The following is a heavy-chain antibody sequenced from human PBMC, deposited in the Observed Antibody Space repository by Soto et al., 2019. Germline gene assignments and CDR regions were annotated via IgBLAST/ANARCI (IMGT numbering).Heavy chain of an antibody. CDR2: IKSKTDGGTT. CDR1: VFPFSNAW. J-gene: IGHJ4*02. CDR3: TTAGRYFDWLLSVGHRYFDY. D-gene: IGHD3-9*01. Sequence: PGGSLRLSCAASVFPFSNAWMNWVRQAPGKGLEWVGRIKSKTDGGTTDYAAPVKGRFTISRDDSKNTLYLQMNSLKTEDTAVYYCTTAGRYFDWLLSVGHRYFDYWGQGTLVTVSS. V-gene: IGHV3-15*07.